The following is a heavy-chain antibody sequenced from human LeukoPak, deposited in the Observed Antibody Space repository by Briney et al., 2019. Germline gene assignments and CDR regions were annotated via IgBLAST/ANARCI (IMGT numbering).Heavy chain of an antibody. J-gene: IGHJ4*02. CDR2: IDTSGST. CDR1: GGSFSGYY. Sequence: SETLSLTCAVYGGSFSGYYWSWIRQPAGKGLEWIGRIDTSGSTNYNPSLKSRVTMSADTSKKQFSLKLRSVTAADTAVYYCAREGIYGDYRHWGQGTLVTISS. D-gene: IGHD4-17*01. CDR3: AREGIYGDYRH. V-gene: IGHV4-4*07.